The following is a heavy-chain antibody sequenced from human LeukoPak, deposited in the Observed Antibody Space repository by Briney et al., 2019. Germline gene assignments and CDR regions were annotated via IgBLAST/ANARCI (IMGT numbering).Heavy chain of an antibody. Sequence: SVKVSCKASGGTFSSYAISWVRQAPGQGLEWMGGLIPIFGTANYAQKFQGRVTITADESTSTAYMELSSLRSEDTAVYYCARATYYYDSSGYYEPLNWFDPWGQGTLVTVSS. D-gene: IGHD3-22*01. J-gene: IGHJ5*02. CDR3: ARATYYYDSSGYYEPLNWFDP. V-gene: IGHV1-69*13. CDR1: GGTFSSYA. CDR2: LIPIFGTA.